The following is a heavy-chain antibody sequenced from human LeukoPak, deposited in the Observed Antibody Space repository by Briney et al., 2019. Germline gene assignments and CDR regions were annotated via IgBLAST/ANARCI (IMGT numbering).Heavy chain of an antibody. Sequence: ASVKVSCKASGYTFTSYDINWVRQATGQGLEWMGWMNPNSGNTGYAQKFQGRVTITRNTSISTAYMELSSLSSEDTAVYYCARGSCGGDCYSSGAFDIWGQGTMVTVSS. CDR1: GYTFTSYD. CDR2: MNPNSGNT. V-gene: IGHV1-8*03. D-gene: IGHD2-21*01. J-gene: IGHJ3*02. CDR3: ARGSCGGDCYSSGAFDI.